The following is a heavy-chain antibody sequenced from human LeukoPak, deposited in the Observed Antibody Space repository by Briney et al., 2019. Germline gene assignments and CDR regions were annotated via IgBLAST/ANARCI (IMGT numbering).Heavy chain of an antibody. CDR3: AEHGITMIGGV. CDR2: ISSSGSTI. Sequence: TGGSLRLSCAASGFTFSSYEMNWVRQAPGKGLEWVSYISSSGSTIYYADSVKGRFTISRDNAKNSLYLQMNSLRAEDTAVYYCAEHGITMIGGVWGKGTTVTISS. J-gene: IGHJ6*04. CDR1: GFTFSSYE. V-gene: IGHV3-48*03. D-gene: IGHD3-10*02.